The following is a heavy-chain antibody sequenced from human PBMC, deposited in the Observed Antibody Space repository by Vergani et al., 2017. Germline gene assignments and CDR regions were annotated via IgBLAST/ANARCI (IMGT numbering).Heavy chain of an antibody. CDR2: IHPADSDT. CDR3: AKLYGRDSSGSKYFDY. J-gene: IGHJ4*02. CDR1: GYSFTNYW. D-gene: IGHD3-22*01. V-gene: IGHV5-51*01. Sequence: EVQLVQSGAEVTKSGESLKISCQISGYSFTNYWIGWVRQMPGKGLEWMGIIHPADSDTRYSPSFQGQVTISVDKSISTAYLQRSSLRASDSAMYYCAKLYGRDSSGSKYFDYWGQGTLVTVSS.